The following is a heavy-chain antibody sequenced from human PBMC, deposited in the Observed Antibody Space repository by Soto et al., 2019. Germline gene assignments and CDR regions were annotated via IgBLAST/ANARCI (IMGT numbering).Heavy chain of an antibody. CDR1: GGSISSSSYY. J-gene: IGHJ5*02. CDR3: ARDDAVENWFDP. Sequence: SETLSLTCTVSGGSISSSSYYWGWIRQPPGKGLEWIGYIYYSESTNYNPSLKSRVTISVDTSKNQFSLKLTSVTAADTAVYYCARDDAVENWFDPWGQRTLVTVSS. V-gene: IGHV4-61*01. CDR2: IYYSEST.